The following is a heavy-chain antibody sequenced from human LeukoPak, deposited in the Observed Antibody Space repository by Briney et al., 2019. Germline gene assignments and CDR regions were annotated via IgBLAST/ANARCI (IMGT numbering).Heavy chain of an antibody. CDR3: ARWRYYDSSQWAFDI. CDR2: IYYSGST. V-gene: IGHV4-59*01. Sequence: KPSETLSLTCTVSGGSISSYYWSWIRRPPGKGLEWIGYIYYSGSTNYNPSLKSRVTISVDTSKNQFSLKLSSVTAADTAVYYCARWRYYDSSQWAFDIWGQGTMVTVSS. D-gene: IGHD3-22*01. J-gene: IGHJ3*02. CDR1: GGSISSYY.